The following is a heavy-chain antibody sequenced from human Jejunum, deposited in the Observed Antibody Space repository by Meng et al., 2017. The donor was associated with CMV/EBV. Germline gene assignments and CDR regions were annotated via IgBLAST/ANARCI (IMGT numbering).Heavy chain of an antibody. CDR1: GFTFSGYW. V-gene: IGHV3-7*01. CDR3: VRGKGSHDY. D-gene: IGHD6-19*01. Sequence: SCAVSGFTFSGYWMTWVRQAPGKGLEWVANIGQDGSENQYVGSVKGRFTVSRDNDKNSLFLQMSNVRVEDTAVYYCVRGKGSHDYWGQGTLVTVSS. CDR2: IGQDGSEN. J-gene: IGHJ4*02.